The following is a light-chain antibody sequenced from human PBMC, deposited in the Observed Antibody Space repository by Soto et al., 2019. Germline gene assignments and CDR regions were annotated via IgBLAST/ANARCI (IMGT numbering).Light chain of an antibody. CDR3: QEYSKWPLFT. CDR2: AAS. Sequence: EIVVTQSPGILSVSPGDRATLSCRASQSVSTNLAWYQQKPGQAPTLLIYAASTRATGIPARFTGSGSGTDFTITISSLQSEDFAVSYCQEYSKWPLFTFGPGTRVDIK. V-gene: IGKV3-15*01. J-gene: IGKJ3*01. CDR1: QSVSTN.